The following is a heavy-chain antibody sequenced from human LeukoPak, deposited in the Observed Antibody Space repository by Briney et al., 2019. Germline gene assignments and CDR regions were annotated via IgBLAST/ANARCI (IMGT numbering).Heavy chain of an antibody. D-gene: IGHD6-19*01. CDR2: INNAGSGT. CDR1: GFTFTSYW. Sequence: PGGSLRLSCAASGFTFTSYWMHWVRQAPGKGLVWVSRINNAGSGTTYADSVKGRLTISRDNAKNTLYLQMNSLRAEDTAVYYCAFITVAGSGGDYWGQGTLVTVSS. CDR3: AFITVAGSGGDY. V-gene: IGHV3-74*01. J-gene: IGHJ4*02.